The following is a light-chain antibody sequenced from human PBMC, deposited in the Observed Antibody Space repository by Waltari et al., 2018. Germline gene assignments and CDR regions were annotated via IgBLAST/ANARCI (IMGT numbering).Light chain of an antibody. V-gene: IGLV2-23*02. CDR2: EVN. J-gene: IGLJ2*01. CDR3: CSYAGTPRVV. Sequence: QSALTQPASVSGSPGKSITISCTGTNNDLGIYNPVSWYQQHPGKAPKVIIFEVNKRPSGVSNRFSGSKSGNTASLTVSGLHPEDEADYYCCSYAGTPRVVFGGGTKLTVL. CDR1: NNDLGIYNP.